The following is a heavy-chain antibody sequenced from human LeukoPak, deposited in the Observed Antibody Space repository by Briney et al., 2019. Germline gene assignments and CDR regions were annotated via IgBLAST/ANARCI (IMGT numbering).Heavy chain of an antibody. CDR3: TTITVAAAFDY. V-gene: IGHV3-48*03. J-gene: IGHJ4*02. CDR2: ISSSGSTK. CDR1: GFTSGFTFSDYE. D-gene: IGHD6-19*01. Sequence: GGSLRLSCAVSGFTSGFTFSDYEMNWVRQAPGKGLEWVSYISSSGSTKYYADSVKGRFTVSRDNAKNSLYLQMNSLRAEDTAVYYCTTITVAAAFDYWGQGTLVTVSS.